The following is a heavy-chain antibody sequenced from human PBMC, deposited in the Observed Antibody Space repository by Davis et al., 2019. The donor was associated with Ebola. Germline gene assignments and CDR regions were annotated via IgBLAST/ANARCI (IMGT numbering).Heavy chain of an antibody. CDR1: GGIFSDYT. D-gene: IGHD2-2*01. V-gene: IGHV1-69*13. CDR3: AGQTRGPFDY. Sequence: SVKVSCTASGGIFSDYTVNWVRLAPGQGLEWMGGIIPMFGAPTYAQKFQGRITITADESTSTAYMELSSLRSEDTAIYYCAGQTRGPFDYWGQGTLVTVSS. J-gene: IGHJ4*02. CDR2: IIPMFGAP.